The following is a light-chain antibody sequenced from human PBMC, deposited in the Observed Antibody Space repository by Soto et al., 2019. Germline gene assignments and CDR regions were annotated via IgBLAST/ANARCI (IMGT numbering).Light chain of an antibody. CDR2: WAS. V-gene: IGKV4-1*01. CDR1: QSVLYSSNNKNY. Sequence: DIVMTQSPDSLAVSLGERATINCKSSQSVLYSSNNKNYLAWYQQKPGQPPKLLIYWASTRESGVPDRFSGSGSGTDFTLTISCLQAEDVDVYCCQQYYSTPLTFGGGTKVDIK. J-gene: IGKJ4*01. CDR3: QQYYSTPLT.